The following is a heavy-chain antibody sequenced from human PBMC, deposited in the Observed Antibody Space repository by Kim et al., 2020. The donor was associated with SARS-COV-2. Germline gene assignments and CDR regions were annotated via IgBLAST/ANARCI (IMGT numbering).Heavy chain of an antibody. J-gene: IGHJ4*02. CDR2: IYYSGST. D-gene: IGHD5-18*01. CDR1: GGSISSGGYY. CDR3: AREIGGYSYGVIDY. Sequence: SETLSLTCTVSGGSISSGGYYWSWIRQHPGKGLEWIGYIYYSGSTYYNPSLKSRVTISVDTSKNQFSLKLSSVTAADTAVYYCAREIGGYSYGVIDYWGQGTLVTVSS. V-gene: IGHV4-31*03.